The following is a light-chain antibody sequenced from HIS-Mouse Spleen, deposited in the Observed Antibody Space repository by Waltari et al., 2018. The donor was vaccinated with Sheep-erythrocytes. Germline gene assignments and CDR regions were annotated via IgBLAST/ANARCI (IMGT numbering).Light chain of an antibody. CDR1: SSDVGGYHY. CDR3: SSYTSSSTQV. J-gene: IGLJ2*01. CDR2: EVS. Sequence: QSALTQPASVSVSPGQSITISCTGTSSDVGGYHYFSWYQQHPGKAPKLMIYEVSNRPSGVSNRFSGSKSGNTASLTVSGLQAEDEADYYCSSYTSSSTQVFGGGTKLTVL. V-gene: IGLV2-14*01.